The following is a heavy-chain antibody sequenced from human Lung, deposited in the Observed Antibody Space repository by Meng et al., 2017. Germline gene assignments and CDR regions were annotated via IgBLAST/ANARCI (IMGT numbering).Heavy chain of an antibody. J-gene: IGHJ4*02. Sequence: CGGCVKEPGTPWTVSCKPSAHNYPAYFRRGVRRAPGQGLEWMGRSNPKSGDTHYAQKFQARVTMTGDTSISTAYMELSGLRSDDTAMYYCARDEDISAAGKLFGDYWGQGTLVTVSS. CDR2: SNPKSGDT. D-gene: IGHD6-25*01. CDR3: ARDEDISAAGKLFGDY. V-gene: IGHV1-2*06. CDR1: AHNYPAYF.